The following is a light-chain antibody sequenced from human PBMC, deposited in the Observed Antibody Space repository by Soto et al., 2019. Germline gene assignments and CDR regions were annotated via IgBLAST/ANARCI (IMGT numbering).Light chain of an antibody. CDR1: QSVSSS. CDR2: GAS. V-gene: IGKV3-11*01. J-gene: IGKJ4*01. CDR3: QHRSRWILT. Sequence: RSRTTLSLYQRARATLSCMASQSVSSSLALYQQKPGQAPRRLIYGASNRATGIPARFSGSGSGTDFTLTIIILGREDYAVYCFQHRSRWILTFAGGT.